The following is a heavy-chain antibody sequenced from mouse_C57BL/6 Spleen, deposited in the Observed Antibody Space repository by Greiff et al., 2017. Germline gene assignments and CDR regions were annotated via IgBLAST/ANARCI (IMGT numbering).Heavy chain of an antibody. CDR3: AREFRGRSYDYAMDY. J-gene: IGHJ4*01. CDR1: GYTFTSYW. CDR2: INPSSGYT. Sequence: LQESGAELAKPGASVKLSCKASGYTFTSYWMHWVKQRPGQGLEWIGYINPSSGYTKYNQKFKDKATLTADKSSSTAYMRLRSLTYKNSAVYDCAREFRGRSYDYAMDYWGQGTSVTVSS. V-gene: IGHV1-7*01. D-gene: IGHD1-1*01.